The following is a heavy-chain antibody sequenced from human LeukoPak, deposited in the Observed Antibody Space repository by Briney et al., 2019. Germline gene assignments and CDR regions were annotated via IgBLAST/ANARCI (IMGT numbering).Heavy chain of an antibody. D-gene: IGHD3-10*01. J-gene: IGHJ4*02. V-gene: IGHV3-30*18. Sequence: GRSLRLSCAASGFTFSSYGMHWVRQAPGKGLEWVAVISYDGSNKYYADSVKGRFTISRDNSKNTLYLQMNRLRAEDTAVYYCAKGAAYYGSGGGWTRIDYWGQGTLVTVSS. CDR1: GFTFSSYG. CDR2: ISYDGSNK. CDR3: AKGAAYYGSGGGWTRIDY.